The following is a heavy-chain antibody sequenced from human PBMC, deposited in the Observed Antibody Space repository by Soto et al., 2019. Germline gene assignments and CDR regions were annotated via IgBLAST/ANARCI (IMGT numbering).Heavy chain of an antibody. CDR2: ISGSAGST. CDR1: RFTFSTYA. J-gene: IGHJ4*02. D-gene: IGHD3-22*01. Sequence: PGGSLRLSCAASRFTFSTYAMSWVRQPPGKGLEWVSGISGSAGSTYYPDSVKGRFTISRDNSKNTLYLQMDSLRAEDTAVYYCAPGRQWLFSFDFWDKGTLVTVSS. CDR3: APGRQWLFSFDF. V-gene: IGHV3-23*01.